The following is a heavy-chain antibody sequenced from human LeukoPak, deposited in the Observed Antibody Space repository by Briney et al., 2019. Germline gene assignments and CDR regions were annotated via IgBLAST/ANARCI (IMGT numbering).Heavy chain of an antibody. D-gene: IGHD1-26*01. CDR3: ARHRYRSGSDWIDP. CDR2: MYYSGTT. CDR1: GGSISSSSYY. Sequence: SETLSLTCTVPGGSISSSSYYWGWIRQPPGKGLEWIGSMYYSGTTYYNPSLKSRVTISVDTSKNQFSLKLSSVTAADTAVYYCARHRYRSGSDWIDPWGQGTLVTVSS. V-gene: IGHV4-39*01. J-gene: IGHJ5*02.